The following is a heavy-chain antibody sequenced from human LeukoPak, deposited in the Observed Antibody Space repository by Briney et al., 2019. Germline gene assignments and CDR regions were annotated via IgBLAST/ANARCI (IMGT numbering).Heavy chain of an antibody. CDR3: AKPSGSGSNGYIDY. J-gene: IGHJ4*02. D-gene: IGHD3-10*01. CDR1: GFTFSSYG. CDR2: TSYDGSEK. Sequence: PGRSLRLSCAASGFTFSSYGMHWVRQAPGKGLEWVATTSYDGSEKYYADSVKGQFTISRDNSRNTLYLQMSSLRAEDTAVYYCAKPSGSGSNGYIDYWGQGTLVTVSS. V-gene: IGHV3-30*18.